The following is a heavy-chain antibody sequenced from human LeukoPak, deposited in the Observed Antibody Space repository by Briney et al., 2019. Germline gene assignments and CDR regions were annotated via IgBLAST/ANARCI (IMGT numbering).Heavy chain of an antibody. CDR2: IYYSGST. J-gene: IGHJ5*02. CDR3: ARAKYQLTGRRFDP. V-gene: IGHV4-39*07. Sequence: PSETLSLTCTVSGGSISSSSYYWGWIRQPPGKGLEWIGSIYYSGSTYYNPSLKSRVTISVDTSKNQFSLKLSSVTAADTAVYYCARAKYQLTGRRFDPWGQGTLVTVSS. CDR1: GGSISSSSYY. D-gene: IGHD1-20*01.